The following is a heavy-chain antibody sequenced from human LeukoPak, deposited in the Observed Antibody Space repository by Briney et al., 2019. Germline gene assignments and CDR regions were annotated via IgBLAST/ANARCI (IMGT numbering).Heavy chain of an antibody. Sequence: GGSLRLSCAASGFTVSGNYMSWVRQAPGNGLEWVSLLYSGGSTYYADSVKGRFSISRDNSKNTLYLQMNSLRAEDTAVYYCASRDKGYYYGMDVWGQGTTVTVS. V-gene: IGHV3-66*01. CDR3: ASRDKGYYYGMDV. CDR1: GFTVSGNY. J-gene: IGHJ6*02. CDR2: LYSGGST. D-gene: IGHD5-24*01.